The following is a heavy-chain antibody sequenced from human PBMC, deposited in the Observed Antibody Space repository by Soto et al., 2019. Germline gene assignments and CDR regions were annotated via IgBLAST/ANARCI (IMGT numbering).Heavy chain of an antibody. V-gene: IGHV1-69*13. CDR2: IVPIYRTA. Sequence: SVKVSCKASGGTFISYPINWVRQAPGQGLEWVGGIVPIYRTADYAQKFQGRVSITADESARTSYMELRSLKSQDTAVYYCVRASGAKLSSSWGQGTLVTASS. CDR1: GGTFISYP. J-gene: IGHJ4*02. CDR3: VRASGAKLSSS. D-gene: IGHD6-13*01.